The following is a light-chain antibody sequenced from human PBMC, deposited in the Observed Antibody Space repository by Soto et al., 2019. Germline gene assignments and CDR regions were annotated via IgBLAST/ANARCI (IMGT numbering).Light chain of an antibody. J-gene: IGKJ4*01. V-gene: IGKV1-39*01. CDR2: AAS. Sequence: DLQMTQSPSSLSASVGDRVTITCRASQTITSYLNWYQQIPGKAPKVLIYAASNLQSGVPSRFSGSGSGTDVTLTIRSMQPEDFASYYCQQTDIAPHTVGGGNKVEIK. CDR3: QQTDIAPHT. CDR1: QTITSY.